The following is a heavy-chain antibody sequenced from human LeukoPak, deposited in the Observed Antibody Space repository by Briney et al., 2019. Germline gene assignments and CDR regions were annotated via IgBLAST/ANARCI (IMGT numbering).Heavy chain of an antibody. D-gene: IGHD6-13*01. J-gene: IGHJ5*02. CDR3: ARDASRAAAGPFDP. Sequence: PGGSQRLSCAASGFIFSSYWMSWVRQAPGKGLEWVANIKQDGSEKYYVDSVKGRFTISRDNAKNSLYLQMNSLRAEDTAVYYCARDASRAAAGPFDPWGQGTLVTVSS. V-gene: IGHV3-7*01. CDR2: IKQDGSEK. CDR1: GFIFSSYW.